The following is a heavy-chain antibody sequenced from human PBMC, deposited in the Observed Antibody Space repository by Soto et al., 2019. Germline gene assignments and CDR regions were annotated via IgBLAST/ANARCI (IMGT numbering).Heavy chain of an antibody. CDR3: AKVLTVTTPEEPDAPMHYYYYGMDV. V-gene: IGHV3-30*18. J-gene: IGHJ6*02. CDR1: GFTFSSYG. D-gene: IGHD4-4*01. CDR2: ISYDGSNK. Sequence: QVQLVESGGGVVQPGRSLRLSCAASGFTFSSYGMHWVRQAPGKGLEWVAVISYDGSNKYYSDSVKGRFTISRDNSKITLYRQMNSLSADDTAVYYCAKVLTVTTPEEPDAPMHYYYYGMDVWGQGTTVTVSS.